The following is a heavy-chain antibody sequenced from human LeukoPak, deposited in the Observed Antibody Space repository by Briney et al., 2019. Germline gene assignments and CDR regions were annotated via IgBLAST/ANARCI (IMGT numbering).Heavy chain of an antibody. D-gene: IGHD2-15*01. J-gene: IGHJ4*02. CDR1: GYTFTSYG. V-gene: IGHV1-18*01. Sequence: ASVKVSCKASGYTFTSYGISWVRQAPGQGLEWMGWISAYNGNTNYAQKLQGRVTMTTDTSTSTAHMELRSLRSDDTAVYYCARGRLHCSGGSCYQDYWGQGTLVTVSS. CDR2: ISAYNGNT. CDR3: ARGRLHCSGGSCYQDY.